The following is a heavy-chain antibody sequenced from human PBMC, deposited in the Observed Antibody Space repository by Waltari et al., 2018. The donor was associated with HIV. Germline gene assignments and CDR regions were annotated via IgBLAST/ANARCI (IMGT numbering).Heavy chain of an antibody. Sequence: QLQLQESGPGLVQPSETLSLTCTVSGGPIRSRSYSWGWIRQSPGKGLEWIGSIYYSGRTYDNPSLKSRVTMSVDTSKNHFSLKLNSVTAADTAVYYCARLLYDSGGYYYFDYWGQGTLVTVSS. CDR3: ARLLYDSGGYYYFDY. D-gene: IGHD3-22*01. V-gene: IGHV4-39*02. CDR2: IYYSGRT. J-gene: IGHJ4*02. CDR1: GGPIRSRSYS.